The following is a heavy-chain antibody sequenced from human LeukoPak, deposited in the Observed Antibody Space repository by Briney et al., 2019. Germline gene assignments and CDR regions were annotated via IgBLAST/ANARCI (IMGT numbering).Heavy chain of an antibody. Sequence: PGGSLRLSCAASGFTVSSNYMSWVRQAPGKGLEWVSVIYSGGSTYYADSVKGRFTISRDNSKNTLYLQMNSLRAEGTAVYYCATGIAAAGTPLDYFDYWGQGTLVTVSS. CDR2: IYSGGST. CDR1: GFTVSSNY. J-gene: IGHJ4*02. D-gene: IGHD6-13*01. CDR3: ATGIAAAGTPLDYFDY. V-gene: IGHV3-66*01.